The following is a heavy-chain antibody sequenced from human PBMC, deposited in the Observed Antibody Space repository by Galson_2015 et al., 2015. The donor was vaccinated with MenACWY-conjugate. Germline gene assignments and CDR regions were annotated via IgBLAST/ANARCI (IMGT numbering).Heavy chain of an antibody. D-gene: IGHD3-10*01. Sequence: SLRLSCAASGFTFDDYGMSWVRQAPGKGLEWVSGINWNGGSTGYADSVKGRFTISRDNAKNSLYLQMSSLRAEDTALYYCARSPVGEYYYGSGSYKYYFDYWGQGTLVTVSS. CDR1: GFTFDDYG. J-gene: IGHJ4*02. CDR2: INWNGGST. V-gene: IGHV3-20*04. CDR3: ARSPVGEYYYGSGSYKYYFDY.